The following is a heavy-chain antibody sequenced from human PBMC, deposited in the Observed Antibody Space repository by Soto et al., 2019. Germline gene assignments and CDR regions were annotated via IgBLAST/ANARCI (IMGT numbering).Heavy chain of an antibody. J-gene: IGHJ4*02. CDR1: GFIFNNYA. D-gene: IGHD2-15*01. CDR2: IGGNSGST. CDR3: AKVIVVIAAAGDYFDY. V-gene: IGHV3-23*01. Sequence: GGSLGLSCAASGFIFNNYAMSWVRQAPGKGLEWVSSIGGNSGSTYYADSVKGRFTISRDNSKNTLYLEMNSLRAEDTAVYYCAKVIVVIAAAGDYFDYWGQGTLVTVSS.